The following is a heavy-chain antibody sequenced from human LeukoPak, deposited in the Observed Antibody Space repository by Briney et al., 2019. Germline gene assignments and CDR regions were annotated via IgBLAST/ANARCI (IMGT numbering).Heavy chain of an antibody. CDR1: GGSISSGDYY. CDR3: ASSRIRAFDI. Sequence: SETLSLTCTGSGGSISSGDYYWSWIRQPPGKGLEWIGYIYYSGSTYYNPSLKSRVTISVDTSKNQFSLKLSSVTAADTAVYYCASSRIRAFDIWGQGTMVTVSS. V-gene: IGHV4-30-4*08. CDR2: IYYSGST. J-gene: IGHJ3*02. D-gene: IGHD2-21*01.